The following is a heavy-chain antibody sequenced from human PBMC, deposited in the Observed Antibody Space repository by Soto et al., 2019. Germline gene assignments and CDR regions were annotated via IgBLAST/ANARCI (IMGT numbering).Heavy chain of an antibody. CDR2: ISAYNGNT. CDR1: GYTFTSCG. V-gene: IGHV1-18*01. Sequence: QVQLVQSGAEVKKPGASVKVSCKASGYTFTSCGIIWVRQAPGQGLEWMGWISAYNGNTNYAQKLQGRVTMTTDTSTRTSYMELRSLRSDDTAVYYCARDTGAMIVVRRGAFDIWGQGTMVTVSS. CDR3: ARDTGAMIVVRRGAFDI. D-gene: IGHD3-22*01. J-gene: IGHJ3*02.